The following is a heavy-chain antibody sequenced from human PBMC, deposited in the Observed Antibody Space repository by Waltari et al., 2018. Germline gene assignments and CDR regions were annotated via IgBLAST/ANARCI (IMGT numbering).Heavy chain of an antibody. Sequence: EVQLVESGGGLVQPGGYLRLACAACGVSLNGFEMNWVRQAPGTELEWLSYITGSGRTIYYADSVKGRFTISRDNAKNSLYLQMNSLRAEDTAVYYCARSIWSGYSAFDYWGQGTLVTVSS. CDR3: ARSIWSGYSAFDY. CDR1: GVSLNGFE. CDR2: ITGSGRTI. D-gene: IGHD3-3*01. J-gene: IGHJ4*02. V-gene: IGHV3-48*03.